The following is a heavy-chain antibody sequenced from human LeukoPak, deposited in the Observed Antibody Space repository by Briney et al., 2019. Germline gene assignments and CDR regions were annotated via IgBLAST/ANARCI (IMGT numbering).Heavy chain of an antibody. CDR1: GGSLSTYY. CDR3: ARENPYCTNGVCHFDY. V-gene: IGHV4-59*12. Sequence: SETLSLTCTVSGGSLSTYYWSWIRQPPGKGLEWIGYIYYSGSTNYNPSLKSRVAMSLDTAKNQFSLKLSSVTAADTAVYYCARENPYCTNGVCHFDYWGQGTLVTVSS. CDR2: IYYSGST. D-gene: IGHD2-8*01. J-gene: IGHJ4*02.